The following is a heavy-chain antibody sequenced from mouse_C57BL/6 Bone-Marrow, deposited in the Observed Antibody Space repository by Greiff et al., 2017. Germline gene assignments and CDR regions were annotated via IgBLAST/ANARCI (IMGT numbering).Heavy chain of an antibody. V-gene: IGHV3-6*01. CDR1: GYSITSGYY. J-gene: IGHJ4*01. D-gene: IGHD2-5*01. Sequence: EESGPGLVKPSQSLSLTCSVTGYSITSGYYWNWIRQFPGNKLELMGYIRYDGSNNYNPSLQNRISITRDTSKNQFFLKLNSVTTEDTATYYSARVRAYYSNNYYAMDYWGQGTSVTVSA. CDR2: IRYDGSN. CDR3: ARVRAYYSNNYYAMDY.